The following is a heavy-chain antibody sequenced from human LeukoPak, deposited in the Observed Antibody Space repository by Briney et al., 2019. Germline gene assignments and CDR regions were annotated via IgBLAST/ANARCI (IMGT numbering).Heavy chain of an antibody. Sequence: GGSLRLSCAASEFTFGSYGMHWVRQAPGKGLEWVAVISYDGSNKYYADSVKGRFTISRDNSKNTLYLQMNSLRAEDTAVYYCAKALSRGRILPYYFDYWGQGTLVTVSS. CDR2: ISYDGSNK. CDR1: EFTFGSYG. J-gene: IGHJ4*02. CDR3: AKALSRGRILPYYFDY. D-gene: IGHD2-15*01. V-gene: IGHV3-30*18.